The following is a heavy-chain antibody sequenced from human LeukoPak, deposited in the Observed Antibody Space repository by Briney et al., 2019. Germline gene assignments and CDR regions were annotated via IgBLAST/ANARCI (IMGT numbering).Heavy chain of an antibody. CDR1: GFTVSSSY. CDR2: IYSGGST. V-gene: IGHV3-66*01. CDR3: ARDRVSSWYGGQYYYYYGMDV. Sequence: GGSLRLSCAASGFTVSSSYMSWVRQAPGKGLEWVSVIYSGGSTYYADSVKGRFTISRDNSKNTLYLQMNSLRAEDTAVYYCARDRVSSWYGGQYYYYYGMDVWGQGTTVTVSS. D-gene: IGHD6-13*01. J-gene: IGHJ6*02.